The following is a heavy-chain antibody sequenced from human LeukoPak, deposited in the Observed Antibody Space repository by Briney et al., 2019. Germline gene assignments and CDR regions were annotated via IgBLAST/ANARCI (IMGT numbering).Heavy chain of an antibody. J-gene: IGHJ3*02. CDR2: ISSSSSYI. D-gene: IGHD3-16*01. CDR1: GFTFSSYS. V-gene: IGHV3-21*01. CDR3: AKEVRGDAFDI. Sequence: GGSLRLSCAASGFTFSSYSMNWVRQAPGKGLEWVSSISSSSSYIYYADSVKGRFTISRDNAKKSLYLQMNSLRAEDTAVYYCAKEVRGDAFDIWGQGTVVTVSS.